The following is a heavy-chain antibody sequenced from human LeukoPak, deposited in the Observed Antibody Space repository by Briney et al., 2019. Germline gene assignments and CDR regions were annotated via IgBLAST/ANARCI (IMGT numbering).Heavy chain of an antibody. V-gene: IGHV4-59*01. D-gene: IGHD3-3*02. CDR3: AILVRFSSDYFDY. CDR1: GGSISSYY. J-gene: IGHJ4*02. Sequence: KPSETLSLTCTVSGGSISSYYWTWIRQPPGKGLEWIGYIYYSGSTNYNPSLKSRVTISVDTSKNQFSLKLSSVTAADTAVYYCAILVRFSSDYFDYWGQGTLVTVSS. CDR2: IYYSGST.